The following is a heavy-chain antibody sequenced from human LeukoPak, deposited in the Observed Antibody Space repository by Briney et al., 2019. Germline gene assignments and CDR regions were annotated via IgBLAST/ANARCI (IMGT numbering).Heavy chain of an antibody. CDR3: AREEDYVWGSYRYLVPDY. CDR1: GYTFTSYG. D-gene: IGHD3-16*02. V-gene: IGHV1-18*01. CDR2: ISAYNGNT. Sequence: ASVKVSCKASGYTFTSYGVSWVRQAPGQGLEWMGWISAYNGNTNYAQKLQGRVTMTTDTSTSTAYMELRSLRSDDTAVYYCAREEDYVWGSYRYLVPDYWGQGTLVTVSS. J-gene: IGHJ4*02.